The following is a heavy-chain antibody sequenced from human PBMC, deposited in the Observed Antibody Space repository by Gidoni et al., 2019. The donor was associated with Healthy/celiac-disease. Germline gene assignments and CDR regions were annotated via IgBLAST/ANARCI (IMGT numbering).Heavy chain of an antibody. D-gene: IGHD4-17*01. J-gene: IGHJ4*02. CDR3: ATHPYGDYTPIS. CDR2: IKQDGSEK. V-gene: IGHV3-7*01. CDR1: GFTFSSYW. Sequence: EVQLVESGGGLVQPGGSLRRSCAASGFTFSSYWMSWVRQAPGKGLEWVANIKQDGSEKYYVDSVKCRFTISRDNAKNSLYLQMNSLRAEDTAVYYCATHPYGDYTPISWGQGTLVTVSS.